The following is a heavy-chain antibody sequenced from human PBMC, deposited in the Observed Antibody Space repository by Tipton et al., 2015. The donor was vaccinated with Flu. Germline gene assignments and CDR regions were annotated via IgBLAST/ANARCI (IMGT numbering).Heavy chain of an antibody. J-gene: IGHJ4*02. V-gene: IGHV1-46*01. D-gene: IGHD2-2*01. Sequence: QSGAEVKKPGASVKVSCKASGYIFSSYYMHWVRQAPGQGPEWMGIINPRSGTTSNAQKFQGRVTMTRDTSTSTVYMELSSLRSEDTAVYYCARDRPVMVEAPAAMLDYWGQGTLVTVSS. CDR1: GYIFSSYY. CDR3: ARDRPVMVEAPAAMLDY. CDR2: INPRSGTT.